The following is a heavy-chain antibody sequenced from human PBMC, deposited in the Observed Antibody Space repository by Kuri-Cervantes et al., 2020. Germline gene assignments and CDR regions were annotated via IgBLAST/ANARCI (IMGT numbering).Heavy chain of an antibody. Sequence: GESLKISCATSGFTFSTYAMSWVCQAPGKGLEWVSAISGSGGSSYYADSVKGRFTISRDNSKNTVYLRMDSLRDEDTAVYYCAKEVPYYDFWSGYYPYGMDVWGQGTTVTVSS. J-gene: IGHJ6*02. D-gene: IGHD3-3*01. CDR3: AKEVPYYDFWSGYYPYGMDV. V-gene: IGHV3-23*01. CDR2: ISGSGGSS. CDR1: GFTFSTYA.